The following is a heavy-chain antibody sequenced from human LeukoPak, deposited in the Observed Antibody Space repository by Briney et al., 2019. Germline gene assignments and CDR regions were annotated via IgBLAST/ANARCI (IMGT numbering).Heavy chain of an antibody. CDR1: GFTFSSYA. CDR2: IGATGVST. D-gene: IGHD5-12*01. J-gene: IGHJ4*02. CDR3: AKDQGGYSAYGHLDY. Sequence: GGSLRLSCAASGFTFSSYATSWVRQAPGKGLEWVSGIGATGVSTFYGDSVKGRFTMSRDNSKNTLYLRMDSLRAEDTAVYYCAKDQGGYSAYGHLDYWGQGTLVTVPS. V-gene: IGHV3-23*01.